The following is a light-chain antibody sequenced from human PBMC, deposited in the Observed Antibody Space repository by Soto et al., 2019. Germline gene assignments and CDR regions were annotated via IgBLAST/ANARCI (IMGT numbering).Light chain of an antibody. CDR2: WAS. CDR1: QSVLYSSNNQNC. J-gene: IGKJ1*01. CDR3: QQYCATPWT. Sequence: DIVMTQSPDSLAVSLGERATINCESSQSVLYSSNNQNCLAWYQQKPGQPPKLLIYWASTRESGVPDRFSGSGSVTDFTLTISSLQAEDVEVYYGQQYCATPWTFGQGTKVEIK. V-gene: IGKV4-1*01.